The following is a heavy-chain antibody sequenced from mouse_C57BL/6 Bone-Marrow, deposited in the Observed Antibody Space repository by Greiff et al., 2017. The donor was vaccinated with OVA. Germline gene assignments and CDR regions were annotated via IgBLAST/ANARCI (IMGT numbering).Heavy chain of an antibody. CDR1: GYTFTDYE. V-gene: IGHV1-15*01. J-gene: IGHJ3*01. D-gene: IGHD2-1*01. CDR3: TRDVGNAWFAY. CDR2: IDPETGGT. Sequence: QVQLQQSGAELVRPGASVTLSCKASGYTFTDYEMHWVKQTPVHGLEWIGAIDPETGGTAYTQKFKGKAILTADKYSSTAYMELRSLTSEDSAVYYCTRDVGNAWFAYWGQGTLVTVSA.